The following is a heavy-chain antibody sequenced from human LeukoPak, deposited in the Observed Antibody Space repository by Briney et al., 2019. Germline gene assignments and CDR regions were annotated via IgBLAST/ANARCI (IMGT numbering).Heavy chain of an antibody. CDR2: IYTGGST. CDR3: AKGPLRGTAAAIDY. D-gene: IGHD2-2*01. J-gene: IGHJ4*02. CDR1: GFAVSNHY. Sequence: GGSLRLPCAVSGFAVSNHYMTWVRQAPGQGLEWVSVIYTGGSTYYADSVKGRFTISRDTSKNTLSLQMNGLRAEDTAVYYCAKGPLRGTAAAIDYWGQGTLVTVSS. V-gene: IGHV3-53*01.